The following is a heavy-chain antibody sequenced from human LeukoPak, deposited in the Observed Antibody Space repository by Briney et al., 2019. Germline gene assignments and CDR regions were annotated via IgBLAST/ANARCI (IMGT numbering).Heavy chain of an antibody. CDR3: ATSTYTAMAMDYYYYMDV. V-gene: IGHV4-4*07. Sequence: SETLSLTCTVSGGSISSYYWSWVRQPAGKGLEWIGRIYTSGSTNFNPSLKSRVTMSVDTSKNQCSLKLSSVTAADTALYYCATSTYTAMAMDYYYYMDVWGKGTTVTVSS. CDR1: GGSISSYY. J-gene: IGHJ6*03. D-gene: IGHD5-18*01. CDR2: IYTSGST.